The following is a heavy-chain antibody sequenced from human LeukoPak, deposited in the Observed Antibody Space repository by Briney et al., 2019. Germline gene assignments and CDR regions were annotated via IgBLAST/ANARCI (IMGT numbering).Heavy chain of an antibody. CDR2: ISGGGGST. J-gene: IGHJ4*02. D-gene: IGHD6-13*01. V-gene: IGHV3-23*01. CDR1: GFTFSSYA. Sequence: GGSLRLSCAASGFTFSSYAMSWVRQAPGKGLEWVSAISGGGGSTFYADSVKGRFTISRDNSKNTLYLQRNGRKAEDTAVYYCAKDALAAAGIFDSWGQGTLVTASS. CDR3: AKDALAAAGIFDS.